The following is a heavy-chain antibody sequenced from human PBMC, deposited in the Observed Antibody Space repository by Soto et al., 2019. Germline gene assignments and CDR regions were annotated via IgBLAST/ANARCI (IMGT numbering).Heavy chain of an antibody. CDR3: ARAHYDILTGYSLNWFDP. Sequence: QVQLVQSGAEVKKPGASVKVSCKASGYTFTSYAMHWARQAPGQRLEWMGWINAGNGNTKYSQKFQGRVTITRDTSASTAYMELSSLRSEDTAVYYCARAHYDILTGYSLNWFDPWGQGTLVTVSS. J-gene: IGHJ5*02. D-gene: IGHD3-9*01. V-gene: IGHV1-3*01. CDR2: INAGNGNT. CDR1: GYTFTSYA.